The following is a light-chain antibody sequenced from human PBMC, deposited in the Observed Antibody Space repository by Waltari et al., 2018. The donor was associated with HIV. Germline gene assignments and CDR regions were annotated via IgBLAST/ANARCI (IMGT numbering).Light chain of an antibody. CDR3: QQYGSVPPIT. V-gene: IGKV3-20*01. CDR2: GAA. Sequence: EIVLTQSPGSLSLSPGERPTLSCRASQSVSSNYIAWYQQKPGQAPRPRIDGAARRATGIPDRFRGSGCGTEFTLTISRLEPEDFEVYYCQQYGSVPPITFGQGTRLEIK. J-gene: IGKJ5*01. CDR1: QSVSSNY.